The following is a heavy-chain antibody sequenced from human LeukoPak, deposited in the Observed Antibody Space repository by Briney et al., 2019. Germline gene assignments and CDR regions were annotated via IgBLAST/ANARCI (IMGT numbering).Heavy chain of an antibody. J-gene: IGHJ4*02. CDR1: GYTFTSYG. V-gene: IGHV1-18*01. Sequence: ASVKVSCKASGYTFTSYGISWVRQAPGQGLEWMGWISAYNGNTNYAQKLQGRVTMTTDTSTSTAYMGLRSLRSDDTAVYYCARALTYYYDSSGYYEVRPFDYWGQGTLVTVSS. D-gene: IGHD3-22*01. CDR2: ISAYNGNT. CDR3: ARALTYYYDSSGYYEVRPFDY.